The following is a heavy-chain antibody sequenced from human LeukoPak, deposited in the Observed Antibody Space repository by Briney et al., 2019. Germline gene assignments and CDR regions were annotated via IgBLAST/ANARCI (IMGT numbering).Heavy chain of an antibody. CDR1: GYTLTELS. D-gene: IGHD2-2*01. J-gene: IGHJ6*03. Sequence: ASVKVSCKVSGYTLTELSMHWVRQAPGKGLEWMGGFDPEDGETIYAQKFQGRVTMTEDTSTDTAYMELSSLRSEDTAVYYCATGSIVVVPTEYHYMDVWGKGTTVTVSS. CDR2: FDPEDGET. CDR3: ATGSIVVVPTEYHYMDV. V-gene: IGHV1-24*01.